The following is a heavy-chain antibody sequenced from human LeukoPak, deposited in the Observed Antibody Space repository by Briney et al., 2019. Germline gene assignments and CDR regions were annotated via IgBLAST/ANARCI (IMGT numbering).Heavy chain of an antibody. CDR1: GGTFSSYA. D-gene: IGHD3-3*01. Sequence: ASVKVSCKASGGTFSSYAISWVRQAPGQGLEWMGGIIPIFGTANYAQKFQGRVTITADKSTSTAYMELSSLRSEDTAVYYCARDSYDSLNWFDPWGQGTLVTVSS. J-gene: IGHJ5*02. CDR2: IIPIFGTA. V-gene: IGHV1-69*06. CDR3: ARDSYDSLNWFDP.